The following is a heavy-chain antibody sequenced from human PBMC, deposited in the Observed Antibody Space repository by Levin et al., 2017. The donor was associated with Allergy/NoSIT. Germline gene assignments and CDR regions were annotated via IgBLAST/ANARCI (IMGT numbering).Heavy chain of an antibody. CDR3: ARDGARGVLRYFDWFTDNGMDG. D-gene: IGHD3-9*01. J-gene: IGHJ6*02. Sequence: ASVKVSCTASGDTFTSYCLHWVRQAPGQGLEWMGIINPSGGSTSYAQKFQGRVTMTRDTSTSTVYMELGSLRSEDTAVYYCARDGARGVLRYFDWFTDNGMDGWGQGTTVTVSS. CDR1: GDTFTSYC. CDR2: INPSGGST. V-gene: IGHV1-46*01.